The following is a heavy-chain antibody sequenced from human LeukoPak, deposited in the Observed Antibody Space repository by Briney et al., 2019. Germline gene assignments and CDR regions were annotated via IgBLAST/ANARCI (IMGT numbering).Heavy chain of an antibody. CDR1: GYNFPNYW. V-gene: IGHV5-51*01. D-gene: IGHD2-2*01. CDR3: TRNANIAIVPTATPGMDV. CDR2: IYPDDSDV. Sequence: WESPEISRKGSGYNFPNYWIDRVRQMPGEGLEGVGIIYPDDSDVRYSPSFQRQVTISVDKSISTAYLQWNSLKASDTAIYYCTRNANIAIVPTATPGMDVWGQGTTVTVSS. J-gene: IGHJ6*02.